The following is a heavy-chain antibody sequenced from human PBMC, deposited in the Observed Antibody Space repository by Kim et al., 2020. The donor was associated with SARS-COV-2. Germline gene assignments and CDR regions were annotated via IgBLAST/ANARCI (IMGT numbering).Heavy chain of an antibody. V-gene: IGHV4-31*03. CDR1: GGSISSGGYY. J-gene: IGHJ4*02. D-gene: IGHD5-12*01. CDR3: ARSHHYGYDFGAKFDY. CDR2: IYYSGST. Sequence: SETLSLICTVSGGSISSGGYYWSWIRQHPGKGLEWIGYIYYSGSTYYNPSLKSRVTISVDTSKNQFSLKLSSVTAADTAVYYCARSHHYGYDFGAKFDYWGQGTLVTVSS.